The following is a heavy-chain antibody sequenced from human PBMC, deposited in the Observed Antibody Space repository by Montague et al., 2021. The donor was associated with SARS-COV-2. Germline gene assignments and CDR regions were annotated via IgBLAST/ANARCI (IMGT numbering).Heavy chain of an antibody. D-gene: IGHD3-9*01. J-gene: IGHJ4*02. CDR2: IDWDDDK. Sequence: PALGKPTQTLTLTCTFSGFSLSTSGMCVSWIRQPPGKALEWLALIDWDDDKYYSTSLKTRLTISKDTSKNQVVLTMTNMDPVDTATYYCARIRDYDILTGSYSVFDYWGQGTLVTVSS. CDR3: ARIRDYDILTGSYSVFDY. CDR1: GFSLSTSGMC. V-gene: IGHV2-70*01.